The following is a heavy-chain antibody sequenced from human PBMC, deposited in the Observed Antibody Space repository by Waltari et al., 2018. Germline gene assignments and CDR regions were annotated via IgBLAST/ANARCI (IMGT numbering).Heavy chain of an antibody. Sequence: LVESGGGVVQPGGSLRLSCAASGFTFSSYGMHWVRRAPGKVLEGLGLIRDDGSNKYYADSVKGRFTISRDNSKNTLYLQMNRLRAEDTGVYYCAKDDAVADYYFDYWGQGTLVTVSS. V-gene: IGHV3-30*02. CDR1: GFTFSSYG. J-gene: IGHJ4*02. CDR2: IRDDGSNK. CDR3: AKDDAVADYYFDY. D-gene: IGHD6-19*01.